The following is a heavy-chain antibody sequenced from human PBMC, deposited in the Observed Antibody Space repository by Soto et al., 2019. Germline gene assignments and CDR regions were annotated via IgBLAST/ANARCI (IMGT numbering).Heavy chain of an antibody. CDR1: GGSISSSSYY. J-gene: IGHJ5*02. Sequence: SETLSLTCTVSGGSISSSSYYWGWIRQPPGKGLEWIGSIYYSGSTYYNPSLKSRVTISVDTSKNQFSLKLSSVTAADTAVYYCARLLYYDYVWGSYRSPAWYDPWGQGTLVTVSS. CDR2: IYYSGST. CDR3: ARLLYYDYVWGSYRSPAWYDP. D-gene: IGHD3-16*02. V-gene: IGHV4-39*01.